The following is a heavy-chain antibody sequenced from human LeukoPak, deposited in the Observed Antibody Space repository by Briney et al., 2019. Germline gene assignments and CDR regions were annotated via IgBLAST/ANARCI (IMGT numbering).Heavy chain of an antibody. Sequence: GESLKISCKGSGYSFTSYWIGWVRQMPGKGLEWMGIIYPGDSDTRYSPSFQGQVTISADKSISTAYLQWSSLKASDTAMYYCARLKRFGEEEEYYYYYMDVWGKGTTVTISS. CDR2: IYPGDSDT. D-gene: IGHD3-10*01. J-gene: IGHJ6*03. CDR3: ARLKRFGEEEEYYYYYMDV. V-gene: IGHV5-51*01. CDR1: GYSFTSYW.